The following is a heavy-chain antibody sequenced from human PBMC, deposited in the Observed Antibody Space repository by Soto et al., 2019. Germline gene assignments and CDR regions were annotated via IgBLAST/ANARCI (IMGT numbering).Heavy chain of an antibody. CDR3: AREMKQLVQEGFLQH. V-gene: IGHV3-21*01. D-gene: IGHD6-13*01. J-gene: IGHJ1*01. CDR2: ISTGSSYI. CDR1: GFTFSSYT. Sequence: PGGSLRLSCAASGFTFSSYTMHWVRQAPVKGLEWVSSISTGSSYIYYADSLKGRFTISRDNAGNSLYLQMNSLRAEDTAVYYCAREMKQLVQEGFLQHWGQGTLVTVSS.